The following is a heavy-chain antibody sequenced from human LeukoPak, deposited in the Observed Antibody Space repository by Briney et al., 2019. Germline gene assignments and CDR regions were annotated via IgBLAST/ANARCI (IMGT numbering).Heavy chain of an antibody. CDR1: GFTFSNAW. D-gene: IGHD3-10*01. CDR3: TTGGLRGVYDY. CDR2: IKGKTDGGTT. Sequence: GGSLRLSCAASGFTFSNAWMSWVRQAPGKGLEWVGRIKGKTDGGTTDYAAPVKGRFTISRDDSKNTLYLQMNSLKTEDTAVYYCTTGGLRGVYDYWGQGTLVTVSS. V-gene: IGHV3-15*01. J-gene: IGHJ4*02.